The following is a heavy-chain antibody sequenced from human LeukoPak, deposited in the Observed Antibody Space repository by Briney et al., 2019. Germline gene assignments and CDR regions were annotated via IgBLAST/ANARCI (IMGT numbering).Heavy chain of an antibody. Sequence: GGSLGLSCAVSGFTFSSYAMSWVRQAPGKGLEWVSAISGSGGSTYYADSVKGRFTISRDNSKNTLYLQMNSRRAEDTAVYYCAKDHCSSTSCYDYYYYMDVWGKGTTVTVSS. CDR2: ISGSGGST. V-gene: IGHV3-23*01. CDR3: AKDHCSSTSCYDYYYYMDV. CDR1: GFTFSSYA. D-gene: IGHD2-2*01. J-gene: IGHJ6*03.